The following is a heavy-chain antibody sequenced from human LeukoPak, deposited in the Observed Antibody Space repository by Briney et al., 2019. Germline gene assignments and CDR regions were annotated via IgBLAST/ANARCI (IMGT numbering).Heavy chain of an antibody. V-gene: IGHV1-69*06. D-gene: IGHD4-17*01. CDR2: IIPIFGTA. Sequence: ASVKVSCKASGGTFSSYAISWVRQAPGQGLEWMGGIIPIFGTANYAQKFQGRVTITADKSTSTAYMELSSLRSEDTAVYYCARGAYGDLPSYYYYYYYMDVWGRGTTVTVSS. J-gene: IGHJ6*03. CDR1: GGTFSSYA. CDR3: ARGAYGDLPSYYYYYYYMDV.